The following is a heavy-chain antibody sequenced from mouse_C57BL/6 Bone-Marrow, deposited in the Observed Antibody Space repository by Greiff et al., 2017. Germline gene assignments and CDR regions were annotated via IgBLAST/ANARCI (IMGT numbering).Heavy chain of an antibody. CDR2: IDPNSGGT. Sequence: QQSCKASGYTFTSYWMHWVKQRPGRGLEWIGRIDPNSGGTKYNEKFKSKATLTVDKPSSTAYMQLSSLTSEDSAVYYCARPYYYGSSSYYFGYWGQGTTLTVSS. V-gene: IGHV1-72*01. J-gene: IGHJ2*01. D-gene: IGHD1-1*01. CDR1: GYTFTSYW. CDR3: ARPYYYGSSSYYFGY.